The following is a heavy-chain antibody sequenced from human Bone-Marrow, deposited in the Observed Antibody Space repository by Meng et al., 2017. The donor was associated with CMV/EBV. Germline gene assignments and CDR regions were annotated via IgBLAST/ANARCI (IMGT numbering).Heavy chain of an antibody. D-gene: IGHD4-17*01. CDR2: INHTGST. V-gene: IGHV4-34*01. Sequence: GSLKISCAASGFTFSSYAMSWVRQAPGKGLEWIGEINHTGSTNYNPSLKSRVTISVDTSKSQFSLNLNSVTAADTAVYYCVRKSRLRGWLDPWGEGTLVTVSS. J-gene: IGHJ5*02. CDR3: VRKSRLRGWLDP. CDR1: GFTFSSYA.